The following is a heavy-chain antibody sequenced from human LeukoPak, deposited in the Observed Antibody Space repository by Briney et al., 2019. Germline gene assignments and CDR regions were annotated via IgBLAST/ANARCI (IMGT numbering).Heavy chain of an antibody. CDR1: GDSIIGYY. CDR2: IYYTGNT. Sequence: SETLSLTCSVSGDSIIGYYWGWIRQPPGKGLEWISNIYYTGNTYYNSSLKSRVTISLDTSKNQFSLKVISMTAADTAAYYCTKSDGYGLIRICGRGTMVTVSS. J-gene: IGHJ3*02. D-gene: IGHD3-10*01. V-gene: IGHV4-39*07. CDR3: TKSDGYGLIRI.